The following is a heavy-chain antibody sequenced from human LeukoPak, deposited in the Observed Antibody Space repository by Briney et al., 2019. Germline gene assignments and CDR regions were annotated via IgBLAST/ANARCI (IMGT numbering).Heavy chain of an antibody. CDR3: TRVSGRFRLDY. CDR2: INEDGSEK. Sequence: PGGSLRLSCAASGFTCSTSWMNWVRQAPGKGLEWVASINEDGSEKYYVDSVKGRLTVSRDNAKNSLYLQMNSLRVEDTAVYYCTRVSGRFRLDYWGQGILVTASS. CDR1: GFTCSTSW. D-gene: IGHD6-19*01. J-gene: IGHJ4*02. V-gene: IGHV3-7*01.